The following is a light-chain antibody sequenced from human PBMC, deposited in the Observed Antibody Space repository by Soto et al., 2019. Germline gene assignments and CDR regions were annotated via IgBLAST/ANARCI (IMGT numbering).Light chain of an antibody. Sequence: EIVMTQSPATLSVSPGXRATLSCRASQSVTSNLAWYQQKPGQAPRLLIYGASTRATGVPARFSGSGSGTEFTLTISSLQSEDFAVYYCHQYYKWPPWTFGQGTKVDIK. CDR1: QSVTSN. V-gene: IGKV3-15*01. CDR3: HQYYKWPPWT. J-gene: IGKJ1*01. CDR2: GAS.